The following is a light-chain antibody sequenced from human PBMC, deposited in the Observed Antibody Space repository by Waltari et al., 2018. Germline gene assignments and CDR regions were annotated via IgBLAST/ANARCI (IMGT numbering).Light chain of an antibody. CDR1: QSVDYY. CDR3: QQRRNWPIT. Sequence: EIVLTQSPATLSLPPGEGATLSCRASQSVDYYLAWYQQKPGQAPRLLIHDASNRASGVPARFSGSGSGTDFSLTISSLEPEDFVVYYCQQRRNWPITFGQGTRLEIK. V-gene: IGKV3-11*01. J-gene: IGKJ5*01. CDR2: DAS.